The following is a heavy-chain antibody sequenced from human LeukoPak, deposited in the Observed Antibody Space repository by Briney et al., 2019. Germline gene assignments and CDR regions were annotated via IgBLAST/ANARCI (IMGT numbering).Heavy chain of an antibody. V-gene: IGHV3-30-3*01. CDR2: IASDVGHT. J-gene: IGHJ3*02. Sequence: PVRSLRLSPEASGFTPCAVFMHWVRPGPGKGLGWGAVIASDVGHTFYVESVKGRFTISRDNSKNTLYLQMNSLRAENTAVYFCARERQDTIVHSGAFDIWGQGTMVNVSS. CDR1: GFTPCAVF. D-gene: IGHD3-10*01. CDR3: ARERQDTIVHSGAFDI.